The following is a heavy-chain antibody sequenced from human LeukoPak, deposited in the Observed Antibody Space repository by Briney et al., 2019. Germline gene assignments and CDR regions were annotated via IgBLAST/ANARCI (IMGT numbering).Heavy chain of an antibody. D-gene: IGHD3-22*01. CDR1: GYTFTGYD. CDR3: ARDLSAHYDSSGYYYLKAFDI. CDR2: INPNSGGT. V-gene: IGHV1-2*02. J-gene: IGHJ3*02. Sequence: GASVKLSCKASGYTFTGYDMHWGRQAPGQGLGWRGGINPNSGGTNYAQKYQGRVTMRRDTSISTAYMELSRLRSDDTAVYYCARDLSAHYDSSGYYYLKAFDIWGQGTMVTVSS.